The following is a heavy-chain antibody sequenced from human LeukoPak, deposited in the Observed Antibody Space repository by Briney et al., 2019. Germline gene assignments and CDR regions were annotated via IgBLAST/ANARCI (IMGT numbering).Heavy chain of an antibody. D-gene: IGHD3-10*01. J-gene: IGHJ4*02. CDR3: ARVSVVRGAPDYYLDY. Sequence: SETLSLTCTVSAGSISSYYWSWIRQPPGKGLEWIGYIYFSGSTNSNPSLKSRVTISVDTSKNQFSLKLSSVTAADTAVYYCARVSVVRGAPDYYLDYWGQGTLVTVSS. CDR1: AGSISSYY. CDR2: IYFSGST. V-gene: IGHV4-59*01.